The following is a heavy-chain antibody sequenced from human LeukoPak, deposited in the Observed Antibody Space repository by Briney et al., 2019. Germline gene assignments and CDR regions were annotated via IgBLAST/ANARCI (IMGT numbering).Heavy chain of an antibody. J-gene: IGHJ3*02. V-gene: IGHV4-59*08. CDR1: GGSISSYY. CDR3: ARHLTEWPTGAFDI. CDR2: IYYSGST. Sequence: SETLSLTCTVSGGSISSYYWSWIRQPPGKGLEWIGYIYYSGSTNYNPSLKSRVTISVDTSKNQFSLKLSSVTAADTAVYYCARHLTEWPTGAFDIWGQGTMVTVSS. D-gene: IGHD3-3*01.